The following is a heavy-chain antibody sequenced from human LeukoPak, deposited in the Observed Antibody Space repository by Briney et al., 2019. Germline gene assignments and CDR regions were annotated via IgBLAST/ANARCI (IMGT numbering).Heavy chain of an antibody. V-gene: IGHV3-33*01. CDR1: GFTFSSDG. CDR3: ARGFIDFWSGCSY. J-gene: IGHJ4*02. CDR2: IWYDGSNK. Sequence: GGSLRLSCAASGFTFSSDGMHWVRQAPGKGLEWVAVIWYDGSNKYYADSVKGRFTISRDNSKNTLDLQMNSLRAEDTAVYYCARGFIDFWSGCSYWGQGTLVTVSS. D-gene: IGHD3-3*01.